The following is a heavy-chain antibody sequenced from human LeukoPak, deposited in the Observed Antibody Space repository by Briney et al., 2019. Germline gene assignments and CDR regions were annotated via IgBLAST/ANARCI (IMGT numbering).Heavy chain of an antibody. J-gene: IGHJ6*02. Sequence: SETLSLTCTVSGGSVSSGTNYWSWIRQPPGKGLEWIGYIYYSGSTNYNPSLKSRVTISVDTSKNQFSLKLSSVTAADTAVYYCARGYYYGDYDYYYYGMDVWGQGTTVTVSS. D-gene: IGHD4-17*01. CDR2: IYYSGST. V-gene: IGHV4-61*01. CDR3: ARGYYYGDYDYYYYGMDV. CDR1: GGSVSSGTNY.